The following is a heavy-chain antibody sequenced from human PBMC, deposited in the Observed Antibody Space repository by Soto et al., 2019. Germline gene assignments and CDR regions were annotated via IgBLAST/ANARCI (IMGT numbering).Heavy chain of an antibody. V-gene: IGHV4-39*01. J-gene: IGHJ6*02. CDR3: ARHIWGFGGTDSPYYYRGVDV. Sequence: QLQVQESGPGLVKTSETLSLTCTVSGGSISSSTYYWGWIRQPPGTGLEWIGNIDYTGNTFYNPSLRSRVTISVDTSQNQFSLNLSSVTAADTAVYYCARHIWGFGGTDSPYYYRGVDVWGQGTTVTVSS. D-gene: IGHD3-10*01. CDR2: IDYTGNT. CDR1: GGSISSSTYY.